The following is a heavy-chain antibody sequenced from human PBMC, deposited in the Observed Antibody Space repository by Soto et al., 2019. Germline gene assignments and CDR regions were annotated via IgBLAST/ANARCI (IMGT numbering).Heavy chain of an antibody. D-gene: IGHD3-22*01. CDR3: ARVTAYFDTIGYSREYFQH. Sequence: GASVKVSCKASGYTFTSAAMHWLRQAAGQRPEWMGWINAGNGNTKYSQKFQGRVTITRDISASTVYMEMSSLRSEDTAVYFCARVTAYFDTIGYSREYFQHWGQGTQVTVYS. CDR1: GYTFTSAA. CDR2: INAGNGNT. J-gene: IGHJ1*01. V-gene: IGHV1-3*01.